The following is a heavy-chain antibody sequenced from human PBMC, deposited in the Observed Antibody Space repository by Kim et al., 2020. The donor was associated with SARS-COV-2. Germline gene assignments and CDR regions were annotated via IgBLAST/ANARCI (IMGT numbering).Heavy chain of an antibody. CDR2: IDPNTGGT. J-gene: IGHJ4*02. CDR3: ARGGRTYAHDY. CDR1: GYTFTDYY. D-gene: IGHD3-16*01. Sequence: ASVKVSCKASGYTFTDYYIHWVRQAPGQGLEFMGRIDPNTGGTNSAHHFQGRVTMTRDTSISTAHLELSGLTSDDTALYYCARGGRTYAHDYWGQGSLVT. V-gene: IGHV1-2*06.